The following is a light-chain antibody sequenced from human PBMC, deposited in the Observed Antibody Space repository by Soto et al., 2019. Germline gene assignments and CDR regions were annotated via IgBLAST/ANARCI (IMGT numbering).Light chain of an antibody. V-gene: IGKV1-5*01. CDR1: QYINTY. CDR2: GAS. CDR3: QQYNSYPYT. J-gene: IGKJ5*01. Sequence: DIQMTQSPSSLSASVGDRVIITCRASQYINTYLHWYQQKPAKAPKLLIFGASSLQSGVPSRFSGSGSGTEFTLTISSLQPDDFATYYCQQYNSYPYTFGQGTRLEI.